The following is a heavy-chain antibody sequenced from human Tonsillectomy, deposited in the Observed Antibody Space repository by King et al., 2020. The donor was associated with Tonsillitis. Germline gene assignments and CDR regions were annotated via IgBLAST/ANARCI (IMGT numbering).Heavy chain of an antibody. Sequence: QLVQSGAEVKKPGASVKVSCKASGYTFSSYGISWVRQAPGQGLEWMGWISAYDGNTTYAQKFQGRDTMPTDTSTSTAYMEQRSLRSDDPAVYYCARQLAGDSYGRGIQYYFMDVWGTGTTVTVSS. D-gene: IGHD5-18*01. CDR1: GYTFSSYG. CDR3: ARQLAGDSYGRGIQYYFMDV. CDR2: ISAYDGNT. J-gene: IGHJ6*03. V-gene: IGHV1-18*04.